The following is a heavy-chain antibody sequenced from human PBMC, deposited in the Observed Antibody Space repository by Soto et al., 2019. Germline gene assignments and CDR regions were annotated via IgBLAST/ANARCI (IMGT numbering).Heavy chain of an antibody. CDR1: GYTLTELS. D-gene: IGHD1-26*01. J-gene: IGHJ4*02. V-gene: IGHV1-24*01. CDR3: ATRVLRHQYSGSLKTPHFDY. CDR2: FDPEDGET. Sequence: GASVKVSCKVSGYTLTELSMHWVRQAPGKGLEWMGGFDPEDGETIYAQKFQGRVTMTEDTSTDTAYMELSSLRSEDTAVYYCATRVLRHQYSGSLKTPHFDYWGQGTLVTVSS.